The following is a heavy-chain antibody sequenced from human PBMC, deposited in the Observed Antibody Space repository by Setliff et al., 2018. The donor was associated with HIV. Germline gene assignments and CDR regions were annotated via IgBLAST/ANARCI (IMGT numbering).Heavy chain of an antibody. J-gene: IGHJ4*02. Sequence: PGGSLRLSCAASGFTFSNYAMSWVRQAPGKGLEWVSELSGSGDSTYYADSVKGRFTISRDNSKNTLYLQMNSRRAEDTAIYYCATRAVAGLPYYFDYWGPGTLVTVSS. V-gene: IGHV3-23*01. CDR3: ATRAVAGLPYYFDY. D-gene: IGHD6-19*01. CDR2: LSGSGDST. CDR1: GFTFSNYA.